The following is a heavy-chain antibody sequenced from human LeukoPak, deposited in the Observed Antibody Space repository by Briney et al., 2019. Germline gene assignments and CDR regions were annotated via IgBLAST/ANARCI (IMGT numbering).Heavy chain of an antibody. CDR2: INPNSGGT. D-gene: IGHD3-10*01. CDR1: GYTLTGYY. Sequence: ASVKVSCKASGYTLTGYYMHWVRQAPGQGLEWMGWINPNSGGTNYAQKFQGRVTMTRDTSISTAYMELSRLRSDDAAVYYCASIYGSGNDFDYWGQGTLVTVSS. CDR3: ASIYGSGNDFDY. J-gene: IGHJ4*02. V-gene: IGHV1-2*02.